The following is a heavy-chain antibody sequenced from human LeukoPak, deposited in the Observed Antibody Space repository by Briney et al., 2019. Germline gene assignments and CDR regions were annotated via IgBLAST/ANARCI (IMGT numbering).Heavy chain of an antibody. J-gene: IGHJ4*02. D-gene: IGHD3-10*01. CDR3: ARGGSSFPKGYYFDY. V-gene: IGHV4-4*07. Sequence: SETLSLTCTVSGGSISSYYWSWIRQPAGKGLEWIGSIYYSGSTYYNPSLKSRVTISVDTSKNQFSLKLSSVTAADTAVYYCARGGSSFPKGYYFDYWGQGTLVTVSS. CDR2: IYYSGST. CDR1: GGSISSYY.